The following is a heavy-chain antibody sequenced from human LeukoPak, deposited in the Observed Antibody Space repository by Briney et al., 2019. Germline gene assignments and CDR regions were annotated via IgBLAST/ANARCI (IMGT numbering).Heavy chain of an antibody. D-gene: IGHD1-14*01. CDR3: ARGRNQPTMS. Sequence: PGGSLRLSCAASGFTFSSYSMNWVRQAPGKGLEWVSSISSSSSYTYYADSVKGRFTISRDNAKNSLYLQMNSLRAEDTAVYYCARGRNQPTMSWGQGTLVTVSS. CDR2: ISSSSSYT. J-gene: IGHJ5*02. CDR1: GFTFSSYS. V-gene: IGHV3-21*01.